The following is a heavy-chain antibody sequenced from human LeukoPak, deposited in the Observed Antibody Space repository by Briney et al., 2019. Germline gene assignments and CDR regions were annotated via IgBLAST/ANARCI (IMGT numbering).Heavy chain of an antibody. V-gene: IGHV4-39*01. Sequence: SETLSLTCTVSGGSISSSSYCWGWIRQPPGKGLEWIGNIYYSGSTYYNPSLKSRVTISVDTSKKQFSLKLSSVTAADTAVFYCARFNPAAGSFCFDYWGQGTLVTVSS. D-gene: IGHD6-13*01. CDR2: IYYSGST. J-gene: IGHJ4*02. CDR3: ARFNPAAGSFCFDY. CDR1: GGSISSSSYC.